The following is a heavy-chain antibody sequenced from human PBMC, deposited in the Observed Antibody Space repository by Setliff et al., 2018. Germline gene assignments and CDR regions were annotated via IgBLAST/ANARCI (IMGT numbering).Heavy chain of an antibody. CDR3: ARGLNSDSWTFAY. V-gene: IGHV4-34*01. D-gene: IGHD2-15*01. CDR2: INHSGST. CDR1: GGSFSGYS. Sequence: PSETLSLTCAVYGGSFSGYSWSWIRQPPGKGLEWIGKINHSGSTNYNPSLKSRVTISIDTSKNQFSLNLNSVTAADTAIYYCARGLNSDSWTFAYWGQGSLVTVSS. J-gene: IGHJ4*02.